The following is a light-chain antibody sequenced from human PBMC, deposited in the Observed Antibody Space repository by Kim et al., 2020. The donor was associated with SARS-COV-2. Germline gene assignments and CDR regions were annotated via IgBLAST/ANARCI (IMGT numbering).Light chain of an antibody. CDR2: DAS. V-gene: IGKV1-33*01. CDR1: QDIINY. CDR3: QQYDNLPRT. Sequence: ATVGDRVTLTCQASQDIINYLNWYQQKPGKAPNLLIYDASILQTGVPSRFIGSKSGTHFTFTISSLQREDIATYFCQQYDNLPRTFGGGAKVDIK. J-gene: IGKJ4*01.